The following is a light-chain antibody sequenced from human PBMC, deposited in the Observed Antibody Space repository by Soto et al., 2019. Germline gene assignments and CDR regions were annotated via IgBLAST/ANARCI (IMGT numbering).Light chain of an antibody. CDR3: QQYGNSPLT. V-gene: IGKV3-20*01. CDR1: QSVRSDY. J-gene: IGKJ4*01. CDR2: GVS. Sequence: EFVLTQSPGTLSLSPGERASLSCRASQSVRSDYFAWYQQKPGQAPTVIIFGVSTRATGVPDRFSGSGSGTDFTLTISRLEPEDFALYYCQQYGNSPLTFGGGTKVDIK.